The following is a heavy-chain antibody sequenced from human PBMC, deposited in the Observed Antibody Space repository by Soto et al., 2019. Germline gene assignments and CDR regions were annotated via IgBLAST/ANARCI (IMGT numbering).Heavy chain of an antibody. CDR1: GGTFSSYA. CDR3: ARPTTTVTPYGMDV. D-gene: IGHD4-17*01. CDR2: IIPIFGTA. Sequence: QVQLVQSGAEVKKPGSSVKVSCKASGGTFSSYAISWVRQAPGQGLEWMGGIIPIFGTANYAQKLQGRVTITADESTSTAYMELSSLRSEDTAVYYCARPTTTVTPYGMDVWGQGTTVTVSS. V-gene: IGHV1-69*01. J-gene: IGHJ6*02.